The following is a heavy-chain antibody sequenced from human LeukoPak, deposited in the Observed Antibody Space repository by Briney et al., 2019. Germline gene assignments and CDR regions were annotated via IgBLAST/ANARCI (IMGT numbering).Heavy chain of an antibody. V-gene: IGHV3-15*01. CDR1: GFIFSSAW. J-gene: IGHJ4*02. D-gene: IGHD3-3*01. CDR3: STTHYNFGDLDH. Sequence: KTGGSLRLSCAASGFIFSSAWMSWVRQAPGKGLEWVGHIKTDGGTTDYAATVKGRFAISRDDSKNTVYLQMNSLKTEDTAVYYCSTTHYNFGDLDHWGQGTLVTVSS. CDR2: IKTDGGTT.